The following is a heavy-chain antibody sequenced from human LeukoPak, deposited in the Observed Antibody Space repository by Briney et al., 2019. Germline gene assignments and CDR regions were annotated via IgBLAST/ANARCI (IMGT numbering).Heavy chain of an antibody. CDR1: GYTFTGYY. D-gene: IGHD5-18*01. V-gene: IGHV1-2*02. Sequence: ASVKVSCKASGYTFTGYYMHWVRQAPGQGLEWMGWINPNSGGTNYAQRFQGRVTMTRDTSISTAYMELRSLRSDDTAVYYCARVDTRLFALDYWGQGTLVTVSS. J-gene: IGHJ4*02. CDR3: ARVDTRLFALDY. CDR2: INPNSGGT.